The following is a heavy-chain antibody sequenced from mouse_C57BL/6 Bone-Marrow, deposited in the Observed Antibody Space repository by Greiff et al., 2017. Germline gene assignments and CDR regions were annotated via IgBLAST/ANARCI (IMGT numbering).Heavy chain of an antibody. J-gene: IGHJ2*01. V-gene: IGHV1-69*01. D-gene: IGHD1-1*01. CDR3: ARSTTVPYYFDD. CDR2: IDPSDSYT. Sequence: QVQLQQSGAELVMPGASVKLSCKASGYTFTSYWMHWVKQRPGQGLEWIGEIDPSDSYTNYNQKFKGKSTLTVDKSSSTAYMQLSSLTSEDSAVYYCARSTTVPYYFDDWGQGTTLTVSS. CDR1: GYTFTSYW.